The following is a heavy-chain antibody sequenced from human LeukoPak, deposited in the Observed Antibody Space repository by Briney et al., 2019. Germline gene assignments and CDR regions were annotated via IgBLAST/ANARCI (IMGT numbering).Heavy chain of an antibody. CDR2: IIPILGIA. CDR3: ARDGGAYVQWFDP. Sequence: SVKVSCKASGGTFSSYAISWVRQAPGQGLEWMGRIIPILGIANYAQKFQGRVTITADKSTSTAYMELSSLRSEDTAVYYCARDGGAYVQWFDPWGQRTLVTVSS. V-gene: IGHV1-69*04. CDR1: GGTFSSYA. J-gene: IGHJ5*02. D-gene: IGHD3-16*01.